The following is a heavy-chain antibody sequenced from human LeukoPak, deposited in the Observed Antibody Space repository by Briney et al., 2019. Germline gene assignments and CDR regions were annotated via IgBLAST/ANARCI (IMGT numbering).Heavy chain of an antibody. CDR1: GYTFTGYY. J-gene: IGHJ5*02. V-gene: IGHV1-2*02. CDR3: ARDLGSSWYSARGGRNWFDP. Sequence: ASVKVSCKASGYTFTGYYMHWVRQAPGQGLEWMGWINPNSGGTNYAQKFQGRVTMTRDTSISTAYMELSRLRSDDTAVYYCARDLGSSWYSARGGRNWFDPWGQGTLVTVSS. CDR2: INPNSGGT. D-gene: IGHD6-13*01.